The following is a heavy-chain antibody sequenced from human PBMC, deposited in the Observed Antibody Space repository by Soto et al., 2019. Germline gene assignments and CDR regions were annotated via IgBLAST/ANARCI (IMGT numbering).Heavy chain of an antibody. D-gene: IGHD5-12*01. CDR2: IYYSGST. J-gene: IGHJ6*03. CDR1: GGSISSSSYY. V-gene: IGHV4-39*01. Sequence: PSETLSLTCTVSGGSISSSSYYWGWIRQPPGKGLEWIGSIYYSGSTYYNPSLKSRVTISVDTSKNQFSLKLSSVTAADTAVYYCARHSDGYDFYYYYYLDVWGEGTTVTVSS. CDR3: ARHSDGYDFYYYYYLDV.